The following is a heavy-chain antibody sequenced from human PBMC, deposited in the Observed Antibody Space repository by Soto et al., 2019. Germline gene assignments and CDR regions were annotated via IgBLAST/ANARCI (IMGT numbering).Heavy chain of an antibody. V-gene: IGHV3-48*03. CDR2: IDRSGTTI. Sequence: GESLKISCAASGFTFSNYEMNCVRQAPGKGLEWISYIDRSGTTIHYADSVKGRFTISRDNAKNSMYLQMNSLRVDDTAVYYCVGDGDGGCCSSWFVPWGQGTLVTVSS. CDR3: VGDGDGGCCSSWFVP. CDR1: GFTFSNYE. D-gene: IGHD2-15*01. J-gene: IGHJ5*02.